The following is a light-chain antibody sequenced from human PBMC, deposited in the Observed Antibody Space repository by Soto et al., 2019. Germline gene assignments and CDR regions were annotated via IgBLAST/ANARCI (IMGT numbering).Light chain of an antibody. J-gene: IGKJ4*01. V-gene: IGKV1-39*01. Sequence: DIPMTQSPSSLSASVGDRVTITCRASQSISSYLNWYQQKPGKAPKLLIYAASSLQSGVPSKFSGSGSGTDFTLTISSLQPEDFATYYCQQRYSTPLTFAGGTKVEIK. CDR2: AAS. CDR3: QQRYSTPLT. CDR1: QSISSY.